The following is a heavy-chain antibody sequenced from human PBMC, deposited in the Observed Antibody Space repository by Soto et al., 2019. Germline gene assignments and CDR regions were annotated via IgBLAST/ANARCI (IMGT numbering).Heavy chain of an antibody. V-gene: IGHV1-2*02. CDR3: ARPSPNWYFDL. CDR1: GYTFTGYY. CDR2: INPNSGGT. Sequence: ASVNVSFKASGYTFTGYYMHWVRQAPGQGLEWMGWINPNSGGTNYAQKFQGRVTMTRDTSISTAYMELSRLRSDDTAVYYCARPSPNWYFDLWGRGTLVTVSS. J-gene: IGHJ2*01.